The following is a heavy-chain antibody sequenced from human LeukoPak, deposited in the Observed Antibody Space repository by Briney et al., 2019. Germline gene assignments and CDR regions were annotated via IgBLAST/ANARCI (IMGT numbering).Heavy chain of an antibody. J-gene: IGHJ4*02. Sequence: SETLSLTCAVYGGPFSGYYWSWIRQSPGKGLEWIGEINHSGSTNYNPSPKSRVTISVDTSKNQFSLKLSSVTAADTAVYYCARGRASYDFWSGYLFDYWGRGTLVTVSS. CDR3: ARGRASYDFWSGYLFDY. CDR1: GGPFSGYY. CDR2: INHSGST. D-gene: IGHD3-3*01. V-gene: IGHV4-34*01.